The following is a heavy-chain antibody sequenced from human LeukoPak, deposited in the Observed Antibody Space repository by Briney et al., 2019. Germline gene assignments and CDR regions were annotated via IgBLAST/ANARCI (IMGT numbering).Heavy chain of an antibody. CDR2: IYYSGST. V-gene: IGHV4-39*01. CDR3: ARRRAYDAFDI. Sequence: SETLSLTCTVSGGSISGSSFWWGWIRRPPGKGLEWIGNIYYSGSTYYNPSLKSRVTISVDTSKNQFSLKLSSVTAADTAVYYCARRRAYDAFDIWGQGTMVTVSS. CDR1: GGSISGSSFW. J-gene: IGHJ3*02.